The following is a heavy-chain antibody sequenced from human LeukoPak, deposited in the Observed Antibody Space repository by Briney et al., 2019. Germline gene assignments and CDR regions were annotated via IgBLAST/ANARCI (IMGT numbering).Heavy chain of an antibody. J-gene: IGHJ6*02. CDR2: ITWNSRNI. V-gene: IGHV3-9*01. Sequence: GRSLRLSCAASGFTFGDYAMHWVRQAPGKGLEWVSGITWNSRNIGYADSVKGRFTISRDNAKNFLYLQMNGLKAKDTALYYCAKRSGGRSAATNSDYYYAMDVWGQGTTVTVSS. CDR1: GFTFGDYA. CDR3: AKRSGGRSAATNSDYYYAMDV. D-gene: IGHD3-10*01.